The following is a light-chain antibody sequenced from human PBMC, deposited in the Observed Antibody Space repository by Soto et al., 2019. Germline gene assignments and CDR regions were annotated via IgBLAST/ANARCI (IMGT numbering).Light chain of an antibody. CDR2: KAS. CDR1: QSISSW. V-gene: IGKV1-5*03. CDR3: QQYNSFPYT. J-gene: IGKJ2*01. Sequence: DIQMTQSPSTLSASVGDRVTIPCRASQSISSWLAWYQQKPGKAPKLLMYKASTLESGVPSRFSGSGSGTEFILTIRSLQPDDFATYYCQQYNSFPYTFGQGTRLEMK.